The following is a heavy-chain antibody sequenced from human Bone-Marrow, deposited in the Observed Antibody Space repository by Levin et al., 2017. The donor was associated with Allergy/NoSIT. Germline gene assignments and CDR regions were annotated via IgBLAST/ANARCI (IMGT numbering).Heavy chain of an antibody. V-gene: IGHV3-33*01. CDR3: ARDVNNRCCSSTSCYVDWYFDL. CDR2: IWYDGSNK. CDR1: GFTFSSYG. D-gene: IGHD2-2*01. Sequence: LSLTCAASGFTFSSYGMHWVGQAPGKGLEWVAVIWYDGSNKYYADSVKGRFTISRDNSKNTLYLQMNSLRAEDTAVYYCARDVNNRCCSSTSCYVDWYFDLWGRGTLVTVSS. J-gene: IGHJ2*01.